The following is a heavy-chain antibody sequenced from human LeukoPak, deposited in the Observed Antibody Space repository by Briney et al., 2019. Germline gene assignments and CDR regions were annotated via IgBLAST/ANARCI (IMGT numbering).Heavy chain of an antibody. D-gene: IGHD4-11*01. V-gene: IGHV4-4*02. CDR3: ARGAYSNYVLFYYYGMDV. CDR1: SGAISTSHW. CDR2: IYGSGNT. J-gene: IGHJ6*02. Sequence: SGTLSLTCTVSSGAISTSHWLSWVRQPPGKGLEWIGEIYGSGNTNYNPSLKSRVTMSVDKTRVHLSLKLHSVTAADTAVYYCARGAYSNYVLFYYYGMDVWGQGTTVTVSS.